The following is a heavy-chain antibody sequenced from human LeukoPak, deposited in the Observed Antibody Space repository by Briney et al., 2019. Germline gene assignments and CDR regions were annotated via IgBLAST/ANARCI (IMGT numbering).Heavy chain of an antibody. CDR1: GYTFIDYY. D-gene: IGHD3-22*01. V-gene: IGHV1-2*06. Sequence: GASVKVSCKASGYTFIDYYMQWVRQAPGQGLEWMGRINPSSGGTNYAQKFQGRVTMTRDTSISTAYMELSRLRSDDTAVYYCARDDNSGYYSGPWGQGTLVTVSS. CDR2: INPSSGGT. CDR3: ARDDNSGYYSGP. J-gene: IGHJ5*02.